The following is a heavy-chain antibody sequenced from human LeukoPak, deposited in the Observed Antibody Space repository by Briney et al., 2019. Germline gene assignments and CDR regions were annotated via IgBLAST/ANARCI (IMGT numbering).Heavy chain of an antibody. D-gene: IGHD3-22*01. CDR3: ARGLSDSSGTNWFDP. J-gene: IGHJ5*02. V-gene: IGHV3-33*01. CDR1: GFTFSSYG. Sequence: PGGSLRLSCAASGFTFSSYGMHWVRQAPGKGLEWVAVIWYDGSNKYYADSVKGRFTISRDNSKNTLYLQMNSLRAEDTAVYYCARGLSDSSGTNWFDPWGQGTLVTVSS. CDR2: IWYDGSNK.